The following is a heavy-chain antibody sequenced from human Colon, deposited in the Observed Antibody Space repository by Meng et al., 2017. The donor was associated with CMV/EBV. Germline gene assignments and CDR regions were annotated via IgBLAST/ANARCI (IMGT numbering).Heavy chain of an antibody. CDR2: ISSSSSYI. Sequence: GGSLRLSCAASGFTFSSYNMNWVRQAPGKGLEWVSSISSSSSYIFYADSVKGRFTISRDNAKNSLYLQMNSLRAEDTAVYYCAREYSSGWHYFGSWGQGTLVTVSS. CDR1: GFTFSSYN. V-gene: IGHV3-21*01. CDR3: AREYSSGWHYFGS. D-gene: IGHD6-19*01. J-gene: IGHJ4*02.